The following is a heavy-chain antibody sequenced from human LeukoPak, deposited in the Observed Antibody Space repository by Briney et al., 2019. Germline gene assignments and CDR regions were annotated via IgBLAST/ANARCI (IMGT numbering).Heavy chain of an antibody. Sequence: PGGSLRLSCATSGFTFSTYWMSWVRQAPGKGLEWVANIKQDGSGKYYVDSVKGRFTISRDSAKNSLYLQMNSLRAEDTAVYYCARFRTLRLGELSWYYFDYWGQGTLVTVSP. J-gene: IGHJ4*02. CDR2: IKQDGSGK. CDR3: ARFRTLRLGELSWYYFDY. D-gene: IGHD3-16*02. CDR1: GFTFSTYW. V-gene: IGHV3-7*01.